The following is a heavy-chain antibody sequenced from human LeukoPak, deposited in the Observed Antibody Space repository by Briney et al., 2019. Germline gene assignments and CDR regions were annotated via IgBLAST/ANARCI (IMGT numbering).Heavy chain of an antibody. CDR1: GGSISSSSYY. CDR3: ARVKLSDYYYYYGMDV. J-gene: IGHJ6*02. CDR2: IYYSGST. Sequence: SETLSLTCTVSGGSISSSSYYWGWIRQPPGKGLEWIGSIYYSGSTYYNPSLKSRVTISVDTSKNQFSLKLSSVTAADTAVYYCARVKLSDYYYYYGMDVWGQGTTVTVSS. V-gene: IGHV4-39*07. D-gene: IGHD5-24*01.